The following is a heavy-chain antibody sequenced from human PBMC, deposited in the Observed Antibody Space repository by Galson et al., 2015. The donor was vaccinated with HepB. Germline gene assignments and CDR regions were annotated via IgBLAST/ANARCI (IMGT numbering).Heavy chain of an antibody. CDR3: ARGSSYWYTPLDY. J-gene: IGHJ4*02. D-gene: IGHD6-19*01. CDR2: INAGSGNT. V-gene: IGHV1-3*01. Sequence: SVKVSCKASGYIFTRYAIHWMRQAPGQRLEWMGWINAGSGNTENSQKFQGRVTINRNTSASTAYMELSSLRSEDTAVYYCARGSSYWYTPLDYWGQGTLVTVSS. CDR1: GYIFTRYA.